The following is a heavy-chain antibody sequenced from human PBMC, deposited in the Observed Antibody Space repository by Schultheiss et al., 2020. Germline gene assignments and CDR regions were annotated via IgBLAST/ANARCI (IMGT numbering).Heavy chain of an antibody. CDR3: ARVYSSGWFDP. CDR2: ISAGNGNT. Sequence: ASVKVSCKASGYTFTSYGISWVRQAPGQGLEWMGWISAGNGNTKYSQKFQGRVTITADKSTSTAYMELSSLRSEDTAVYYCARVYSSGWFDPWGQGTLVTVSS. V-gene: IGHV1-18*04. CDR1: GYTFTSYG. D-gene: IGHD5-18*01. J-gene: IGHJ5*02.